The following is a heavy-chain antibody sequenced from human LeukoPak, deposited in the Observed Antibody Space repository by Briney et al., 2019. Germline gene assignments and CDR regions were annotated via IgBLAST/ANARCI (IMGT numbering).Heavy chain of an antibody. CDR3: VRHPWRMGSRDYNFDD. Sequence: SETLTLSCTVSGGSISGYYWSWLRQPPGKGLEWIGHIYYSGSTNYNPSLKSRVTISVDTSKNQFSLKMTSVTAADTAVYYCVRHPWRMGSRDYNFDDWGQGTLVTVSS. CDR1: GGSISGYY. D-gene: IGHD3-16*01. V-gene: IGHV4-59*08. CDR2: IYYSGST. J-gene: IGHJ4*02.